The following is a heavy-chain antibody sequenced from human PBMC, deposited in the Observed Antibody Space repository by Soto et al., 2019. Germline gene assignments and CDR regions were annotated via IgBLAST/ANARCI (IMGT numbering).Heavy chain of an antibody. CDR2: ITDNGGDA. CDR3: ARGSTESYPWSRIFDF. D-gene: IGHD3-3*01. CDR1: GFNFSSNA. V-gene: IGHV3-23*01. J-gene: IGHJ4*02. Sequence: PGGSLRLSCVASGFNFSSNAMSWVRQAPGEGLQWVATITDNGGDAKYADSVRGRFVISRDNSKKTLYLQMTSLTAEDSAMYFCARGSTESYPWSRIFDFWGRGTLVTVSS.